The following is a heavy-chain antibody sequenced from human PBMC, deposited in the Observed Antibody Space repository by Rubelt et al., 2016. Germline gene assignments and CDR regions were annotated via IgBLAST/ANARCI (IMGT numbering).Heavy chain of an antibody. CDR1: GFTFSSYD. V-gene: IGHV3-48*01. CDR2: ISSSSSTI. D-gene: IGHD4-23*01. J-gene: IGHJ4*02. CDR3: AREEFYGGNEGGLAPDIDY. Sequence: EVQLVESGGGLVQPGGSLRLSCAASGFTFSSYDMHWVRQAPGKGLEWVSYISSSSSTIYYADSLKGRFTMSRDKASNSLDLQMNSMGAEDTAVYYCAREEFYGGNEGGLAPDIDYWGQGTLVTVSS.